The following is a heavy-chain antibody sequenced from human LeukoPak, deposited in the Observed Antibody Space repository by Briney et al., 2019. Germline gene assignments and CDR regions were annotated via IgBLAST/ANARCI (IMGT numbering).Heavy chain of an antibody. D-gene: IGHD3-10*01. CDR3: ATDQMYYYGSRSYSPFDH. CDR1: GFTFSNYG. CDR2: ISYDGSNK. V-gene: IGHV3-30*03. Sequence: GRSLRLSCAASGFTFSNYGIHWVRQAPGKGLEWVAVISYDGSNKYYAESVKGRFTISRDNSKNTLYLQMNSLRAEDTAVYYCATDQMYYYGSRSYSPFDHWGQGTLVTVSS. J-gene: IGHJ4*02.